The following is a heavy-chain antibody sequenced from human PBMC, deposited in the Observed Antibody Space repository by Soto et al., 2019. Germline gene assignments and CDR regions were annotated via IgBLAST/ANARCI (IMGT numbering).Heavy chain of an antibody. J-gene: IGHJ4*02. CDR3: ARNDNDDYGDPAY. D-gene: IGHD4-17*01. CDR2: IDSSSSHR. Sequence: GGSLRLSCAASGFTFSSYSMNWVRQAPGKGLEWVSSIDSSSSHRYYADSVKGRFTISRDNAKNSLYLQVNSLRAEDTVVYYWARNDNDDYGDPAYWGQGTLVTVSP. CDR1: GFTFSSYS. V-gene: IGHV3-21*01.